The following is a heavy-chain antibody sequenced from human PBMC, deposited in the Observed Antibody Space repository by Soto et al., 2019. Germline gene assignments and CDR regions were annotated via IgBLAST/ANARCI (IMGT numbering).Heavy chain of an antibody. J-gene: IGHJ6*03. CDR2: IYYSGST. CDR3: ARSIAAPGYYYYYMDV. CDR1: GGSISSYY. V-gene: IGHV4-59*01. Sequence: PSETLSLTCTASGGSISSYYWSWIRQPPGKGLEWIGYIYYSGSTNYNPSLKSRVTISVDTSKNQFSLKLSSVTAADTAVYYCARSIAAPGYYYYYMDVWGKGTTVTVS. D-gene: IGHD6-6*01.